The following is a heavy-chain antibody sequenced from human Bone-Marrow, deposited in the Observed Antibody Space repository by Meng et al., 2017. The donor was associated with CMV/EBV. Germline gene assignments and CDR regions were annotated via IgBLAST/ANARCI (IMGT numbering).Heavy chain of an antibody. J-gene: IGHJ4*02. V-gene: IGHV3-48*04. CDR3: ARDRLRNRIICDY. CDR1: GFTFSSYS. Sequence: GGSLRLSCAASGFTFSSYSMNWVRQAPGKGLEWVSYISSSSSTIYYADSVKGRFTISRDNAKNSLYLQMNSLRAEDTAVYYCARDRLRNRIICDYWGQGTLVTVSS. CDR2: ISSSSSTI. D-gene: IGHD1-14*01.